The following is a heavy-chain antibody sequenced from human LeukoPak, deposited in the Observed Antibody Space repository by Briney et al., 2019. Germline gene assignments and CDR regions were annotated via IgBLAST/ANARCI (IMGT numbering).Heavy chain of an antibody. V-gene: IGHV3-72*01. Sequence: GGSLRLSCAASGFTFSDHYMDWVRQAPGKGLEWVGRTRNKANSYTTEYAASVKGRFTISRDDSKNSLYLQMNSLKTEDTAVYYCARGIGGDYGYYVDYWGQGTLVTVSS. CDR3: ARGIGGDYGYYVDY. J-gene: IGHJ4*02. CDR1: GFTFSDHY. CDR2: TRNKANSYTT. D-gene: IGHD4-17*01.